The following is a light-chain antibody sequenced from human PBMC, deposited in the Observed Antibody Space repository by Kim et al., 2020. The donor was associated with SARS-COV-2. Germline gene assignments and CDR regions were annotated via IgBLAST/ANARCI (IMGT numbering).Light chain of an antibody. J-gene: IGLJ2*01. CDR1: SSDVGVYNY. Sequence: GQSVTISCTGTSSDVGVYNYVSWYQQHPGKAPKLMIYEVSKRPSGVPDRFSGSKSGNTASLTVSGLQAEDEADYYCSSYAGSNNLVFGAGTQLTVL. CDR2: EVS. V-gene: IGLV2-8*01. CDR3: SSYAGSNNLV.